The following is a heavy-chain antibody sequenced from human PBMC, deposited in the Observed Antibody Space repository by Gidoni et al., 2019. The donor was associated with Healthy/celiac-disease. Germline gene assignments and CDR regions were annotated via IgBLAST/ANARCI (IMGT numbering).Heavy chain of an antibody. V-gene: IGHV2-70*15. CDR1: GFSLSTSGMC. CDR2: IDWDDDK. CDR3: ARGQWDGMTSGAGWFDP. Sequence: QVTLRESGPALVKPTQTLTLTCTFSGFSLSTSGMCVSWIRQPPGKALEWLARIDWDDDKYYSTSLKTRLTISKDTSKNQVVLTMTNMDPVDTATYYCARGQWDGMTSGAGWFDPWGQGTLVTVSS. D-gene: IGHD1-26*01. J-gene: IGHJ5*02.